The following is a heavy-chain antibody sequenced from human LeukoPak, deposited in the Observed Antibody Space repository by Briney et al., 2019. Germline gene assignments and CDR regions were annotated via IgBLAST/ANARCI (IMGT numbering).Heavy chain of an antibody. CDR3: AKSYYGSGSYYNLPYYYYYYMDV. D-gene: IGHD3-10*01. J-gene: IGHJ6*03. V-gene: IGHV3-23*01. CDR2: ISGSGGST. Sequence: AGSLRLSCAASGFTFSSYAMSWVRQAPGKGLEWVSAISGSGGSTYYADSVRGRFTISRDNSKNTLYLQMNSLRAEDTAVYYCAKSYYGSGSYYNLPYYYYYYMDVWGKGTTVTVSS. CDR1: GFTFSSYA.